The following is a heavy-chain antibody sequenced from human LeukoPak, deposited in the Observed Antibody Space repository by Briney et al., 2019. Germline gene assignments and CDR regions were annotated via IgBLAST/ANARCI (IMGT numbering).Heavy chain of an antibody. Sequence: SETLSLTCTVSGGSISSSSYYWGWIRQPPGKGLEWIGSIYYSGSTYYNPSLKSRVTISADTSKNQFSLNLSSVTAADTAVYYCATPGYGDYIGSYFDYWGQGTLVTVSS. CDR3: ATPGYGDYIGSYFDY. D-gene: IGHD4-17*01. J-gene: IGHJ4*02. CDR1: GGSISSSSYY. V-gene: IGHV4-39*01. CDR2: IYYSGST.